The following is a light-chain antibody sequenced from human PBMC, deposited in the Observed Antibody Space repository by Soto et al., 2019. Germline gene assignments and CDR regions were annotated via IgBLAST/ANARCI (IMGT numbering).Light chain of an antibody. Sequence: EIILTHSPDTLSFSPWEIATLSCRSSQTVSSNYLAWCQQRPGQAPRLLIYGASTRAAGIPDRFSGSGSGTDFTLTITRLEPEDSAVYFCQKYTGPPTNFGQGTRLEIK. J-gene: IGKJ5*01. CDR3: QKYTGPPTN. CDR2: GAS. V-gene: IGKV3-20*01. CDR1: QTVSSNY.